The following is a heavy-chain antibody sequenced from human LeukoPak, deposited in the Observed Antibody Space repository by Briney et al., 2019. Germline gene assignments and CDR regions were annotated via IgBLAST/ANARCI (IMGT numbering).Heavy chain of an antibody. V-gene: IGHV4-30-4*01. CDR1: GGSISSGDYY. D-gene: IGHD3-22*01. Sequence: SQTLSLTCTVSGGSISSGDYYWSWIRRPPGEGLEWIAYMYYSGSTYYNPSLKSRVTMSADTSKNQLSLKLSSVTAADTAVYYCARPYYYDSRIDPWGQGILVTVSS. CDR3: ARPYYYDSRIDP. J-gene: IGHJ5*02. CDR2: MYYSGST.